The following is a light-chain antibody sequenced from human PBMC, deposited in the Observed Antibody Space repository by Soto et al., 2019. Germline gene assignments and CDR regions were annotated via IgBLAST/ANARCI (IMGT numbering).Light chain of an antibody. J-gene: IGKJ4*01. CDR3: MQGTHWPPDNVCT. CDR1: QSLVYSDGNTY. Sequence: DVVMTQSPLSLPVTLGQPASISCRSSQSLVYSDGNTYLNWFQQRPGQSPRRLLYKVSNRDSGVPDRFSGSGSGTDFTLKISRVEAEDVGVYYCMQGTHWPPDNVCTFGGGTKVEIK. CDR2: KVS. V-gene: IGKV2-30*01.